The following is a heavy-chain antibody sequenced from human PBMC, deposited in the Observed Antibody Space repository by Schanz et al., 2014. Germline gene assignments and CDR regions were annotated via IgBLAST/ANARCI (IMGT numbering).Heavy chain of an antibody. CDR3: ARDQTGTTNWFDP. D-gene: IGHD1-7*01. CDR2: INPYSGAT. J-gene: IGHJ5*02. CDR1: GYTFSGYY. Sequence: QVQLVQSGAEVKKPGASVMVSCKASGYTFSGYYIHWVRQTPGQGLEWMGCINPYSGATYYAQKFQGRVTLTSDASLTTVYMEVHSLTSDDTAVFFCARDQTGTTNWFDPWGQGTLVTVSS. V-gene: IGHV1-2*02.